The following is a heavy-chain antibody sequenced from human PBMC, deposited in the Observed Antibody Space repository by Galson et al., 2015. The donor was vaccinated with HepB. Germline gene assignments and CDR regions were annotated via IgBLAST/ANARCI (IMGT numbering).Heavy chain of an antibody. CDR3: AKMQRVGDTSAYFDY. CDR1: GFTFSTYD. V-gene: IGHV3-23*01. D-gene: IGHD1-26*01. J-gene: IGHJ4*02. Sequence: SLRLSCAASGFTFSTYDMSWVRQTPGKGLEWVSDIGISGGVTYYADSVKGRFTISRDNSKNTLYLQMNSLRAEDTAVYYCAKMQRVGDTSAYFDYWGQGTLVTVSS. CDR2: IGISGGVT.